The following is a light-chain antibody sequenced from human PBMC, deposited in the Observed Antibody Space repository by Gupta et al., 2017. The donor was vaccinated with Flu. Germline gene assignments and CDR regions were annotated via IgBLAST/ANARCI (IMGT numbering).Light chain of an antibody. CDR2: DVN. CDR3: TSYTDSSTLV. Sequence: QSGLTQPASVSGSPGQSITISCTGASRDVSSYNYVSWYQHHPGKAPKLVIFDVNNRPPGVSTRFSGSESGNTASLTISGLQAEDEADYYCTSYTDSSTLVFGGGTRVTVL. J-gene: IGLJ3*02. CDR1: SRDVSSYNY. V-gene: IGLV2-14*03.